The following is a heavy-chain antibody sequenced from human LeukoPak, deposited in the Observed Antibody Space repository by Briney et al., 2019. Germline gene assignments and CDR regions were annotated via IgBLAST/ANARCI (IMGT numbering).Heavy chain of an antibody. CDR2: ISAYNGNT. V-gene: IGHV1-18*01. CDR3: ARVDDPYGSGSSGYYFDY. D-gene: IGHD3-10*01. J-gene: IGHJ4*02. CDR1: GYTFTSYG. Sequence: GASVKVSCKASGYTFTSYGISWVRQAPGQGLEWMGWISAYNGNTNYAQKLQGRVTMTTDTSTSTAYMELRSLRSDDTAVYYCARVDDPYGSGSSGYYFDYWGQGTLVTVSS.